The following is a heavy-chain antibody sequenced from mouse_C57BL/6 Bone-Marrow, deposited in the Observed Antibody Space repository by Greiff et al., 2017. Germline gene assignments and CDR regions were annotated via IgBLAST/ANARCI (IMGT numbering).Heavy chain of an antibody. CDR1: GFTFNTYA. D-gene: IGHD3-3*01. J-gene: IGHJ3*01. CDR3: VRGGGALGGFAY. Sequence: EVQLVESGGGLVQPKGSLKLSCAASGFTFNTYAMHWVRQAPGKGLEWVARIRSKSSNYATYYADSVKDRFTISRDNSQSMLYLQMKNLKTEDTAVDYCVRGGGALGGFAYWGQGTLVTVSA. CDR2: IRSKSSNYAT. V-gene: IGHV10-3*01.